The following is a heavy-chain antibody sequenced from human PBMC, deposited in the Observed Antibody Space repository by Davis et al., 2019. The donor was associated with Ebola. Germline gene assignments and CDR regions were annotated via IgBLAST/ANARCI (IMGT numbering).Heavy chain of an antibody. CDR3: ARHHDFWSRGPFDY. V-gene: IGHV4-39*01. J-gene: IGHJ4*02. CDR1: GGSISSSSYY. Sequence: PSETLSLTCTVSGGSISSSSYYWGWIRQPPGKGLEWIGSIYYSGSTYYNPSLKSRVTISVDTSKNQFSLKLSSVTAADTAVYYCARHHDFWSRGPFDYWGQGTLVTVSS. CDR2: IYYSGST. D-gene: IGHD3-3*01.